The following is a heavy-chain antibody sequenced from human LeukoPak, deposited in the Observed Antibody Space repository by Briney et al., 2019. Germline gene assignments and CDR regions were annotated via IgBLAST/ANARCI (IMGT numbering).Heavy chain of an antibody. D-gene: IGHD6-6*01. CDR3: ARHSSSYGMDV. J-gene: IGHJ6*02. V-gene: IGHV5-10-1*01. Sequence: GESLKISCKGSGYSFISYWISWVRQMPGKARRGMGRIDPSDSYTNYSPSFQGHVTITADKSISTAYLQWGSLKASDTAMYYCARHSSSYGMDVWGQGTTVTVSS. CDR2: IDPSDSYT. CDR1: GYSFISYW.